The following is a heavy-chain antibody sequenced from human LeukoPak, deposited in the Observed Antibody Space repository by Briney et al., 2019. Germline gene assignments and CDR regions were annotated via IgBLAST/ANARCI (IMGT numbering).Heavy chain of an antibody. D-gene: IGHD3-22*01. J-gene: IGHJ4*02. CDR3: ARGYYYDSSGYSAFDY. Sequence: SETPSLTCTVSGGSISSYYWSWIRQPPGEGLEWIGYIYYSGSTNYNPSLKSRVTISVDTSKNQFSLKLSSVTAADTAVYYCARGYYYDSSGYSAFDYWGQGTLVTVSS. V-gene: IGHV4-59*01. CDR2: IYYSGST. CDR1: GGSISSYY.